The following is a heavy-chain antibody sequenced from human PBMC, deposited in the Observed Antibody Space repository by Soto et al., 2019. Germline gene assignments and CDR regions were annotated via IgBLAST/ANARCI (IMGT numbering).Heavy chain of an antibody. CDR2: IYHSGST. CDR3: XRERVDTAMVMDDAFDI. CDR1: GYSISSGYY. V-gene: IGHV4-38-2*02. D-gene: IGHD5-18*01. J-gene: IGHJ3*02. Sequence: SSETLSLTCAVSGYSISSGYYWGWIRQPPGKGLEWIGSIYHSGSTYYNPSLKSRVTISVDTSKNQFSLKLSSVTAADTAVYYCXRERVDTAMVMDDAFDIWGQGTMVTVSS.